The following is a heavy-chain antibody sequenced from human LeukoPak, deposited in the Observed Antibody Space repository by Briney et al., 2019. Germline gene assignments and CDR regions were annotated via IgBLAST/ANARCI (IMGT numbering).Heavy chain of an antibody. CDR2: IDPSDSYT. Sequence: GESLRISCKGSGYSFTSYWISWVRQMPGKGLGWMGRIDPSDSYTNYSPSFQGHVTISADKSISTAYLQWSSLKASDTAMYYCARILWFGELLPSNIDYWGQGTLVTVSS. J-gene: IGHJ4*02. D-gene: IGHD3-10*01. CDR3: ARILWFGELLPSNIDY. V-gene: IGHV5-10-1*01. CDR1: GYSFTSYW.